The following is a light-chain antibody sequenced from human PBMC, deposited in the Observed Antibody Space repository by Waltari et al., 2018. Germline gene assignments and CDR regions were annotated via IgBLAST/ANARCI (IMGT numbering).Light chain of an antibody. Sequence: IVLTQSPATLSLSPGERATLSCRASQGISSFLAWYQQKPGQAPRLLVYDASNRATGIPARFSVSGSGADFTLTISSLEPEDFAVYYCQQRTNWPSFGGGTRVELK. CDR3: QQRTNWPS. V-gene: IGKV3-11*01. CDR2: DAS. J-gene: IGKJ4*01. CDR1: QGISSF.